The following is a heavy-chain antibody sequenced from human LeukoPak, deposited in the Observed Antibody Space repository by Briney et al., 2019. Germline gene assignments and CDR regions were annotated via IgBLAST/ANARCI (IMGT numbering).Heavy chain of an antibody. J-gene: IGHJ4*02. CDR2: IKQDGSEI. CDR1: GFTFSTYW. CDR3: ARASWFGELGHY. Sequence: GGSLRLSCAASGFTFSTYWMSWVRQAPGKGLEWVANIKQDGSEIHYVDSVKGRFTISRDNAKNSLYLQMNNLRAEDTAVYYCARASWFGELGHYWGQGTLVTVSS. D-gene: IGHD3-10*01. V-gene: IGHV3-7*02.